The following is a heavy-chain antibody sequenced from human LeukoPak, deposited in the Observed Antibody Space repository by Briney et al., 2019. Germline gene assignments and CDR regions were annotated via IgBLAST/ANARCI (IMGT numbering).Heavy chain of an antibody. V-gene: IGHV3-21*01. Sequence: PGGSLRLSCAASGFTFSSYSMNWVRQAPGKGLDWVSSISSSSSYIYYADSVKGRFTISRDNAKNSLYLQMNSLRAEDTAVYYCARDPSSYYYDSSGQLNWFDPWGQGTLVTVSS. CDR2: ISSSSSYI. J-gene: IGHJ5*02. CDR3: ARDPSSYYYDSSGQLNWFDP. D-gene: IGHD3-22*01. CDR1: GFTFSSYS.